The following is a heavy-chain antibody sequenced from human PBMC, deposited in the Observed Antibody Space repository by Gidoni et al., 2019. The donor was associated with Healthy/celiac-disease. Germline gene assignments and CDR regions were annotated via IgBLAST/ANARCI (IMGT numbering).Heavy chain of an antibody. CDR3: ARGRHHWDYPEASYAEYFQH. CDR1: GGPFSSYA. Sequence: QVQLVQSGAEVKKPGSSVKVSCKASGGPFSSYAISWVRQAPGQGLEWMGGIIPIFGTANYAQKFQGRVTITADESTSTAYMELSSLRSEDTAVYYCARGRHHWDYPEASYAEYFQHWGQGTLVTVSS. V-gene: IGHV1-69*01. CDR2: IIPIFGTA. J-gene: IGHJ1*01. D-gene: IGHD1-7*01.